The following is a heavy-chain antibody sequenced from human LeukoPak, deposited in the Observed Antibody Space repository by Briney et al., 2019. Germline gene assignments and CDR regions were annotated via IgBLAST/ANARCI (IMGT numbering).Heavy chain of an antibody. CDR3: ARAGYDFWSGYYNAHAFDI. CDR2: INHSGST. CDR1: GGSFSGYY. Sequence: SETLSLTCAVYGGSFSGYYWSWIRQPPGKGLEWIGEINHSGSTNYNPSLKSRVTISVDTSKNQFSLKLSSVTAADTAVYYCARAGYDFWSGYYNAHAFDIWGQGTMVTVSS. J-gene: IGHJ3*02. D-gene: IGHD3-3*01. V-gene: IGHV4-34*01.